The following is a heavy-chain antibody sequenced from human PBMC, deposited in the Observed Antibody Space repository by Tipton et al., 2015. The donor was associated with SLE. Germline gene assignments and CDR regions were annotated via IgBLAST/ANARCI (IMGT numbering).Heavy chain of an antibody. CDR3: AADSRDGYNSYFDY. CDR1: GFRFSNYG. Sequence: SLRVSCAASGFRFSNYGMDWVRQAPGKGLEWVAVISYDGSNKYYADSVKGRFTISRDNSKNTLYLQMNSLRAEDTAVYYCAADSRDGYNSYFDYWGQGTLVTVSS. D-gene: IGHD5-24*01. V-gene: IGHV3-30*19. J-gene: IGHJ4*02. CDR2: ISYDGSNK.